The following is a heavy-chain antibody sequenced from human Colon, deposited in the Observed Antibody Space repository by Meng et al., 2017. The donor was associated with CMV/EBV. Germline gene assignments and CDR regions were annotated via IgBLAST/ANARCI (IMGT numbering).Heavy chain of an antibody. V-gene: IGHV1-8*01. CDR3: ARGPRSGCQPD. J-gene: IGHJ4*02. CDR2: VNPDIKTA. Sequence: ASVQVSCKASGNTPPGYAMYWVRQAPGQGLEWLGWVNPDIKTARYSQKFVGRVTMTTDSSTNTVYMDLIGLTAEDTAVYYCARGPRSGCQPDWGQGTLVTVSS. D-gene: IGHD6-19*01. CDR1: GNTPPGYA.